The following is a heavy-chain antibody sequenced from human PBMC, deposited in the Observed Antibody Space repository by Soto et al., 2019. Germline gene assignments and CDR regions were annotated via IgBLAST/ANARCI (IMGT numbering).Heavy chain of an antibody. CDR2: ISYDGSNK. J-gene: IGHJ6*02. V-gene: IGHV3-30*18. D-gene: IGHD3-10*01. CDR3: AKGRVSGWFGEFDYYYGMDV. Sequence: QVQLVESGGGVVQPGRSLRLSCAASGFTFSSYGMHWVRQAPGKGLEWVAVISYDGSNKYYADSVKGRFTISRDNSKNTLYLQMNSLRAEDTAVYYCAKGRVSGWFGEFDYYYGMDVWGQGTTVTVSS. CDR1: GFTFSSYG.